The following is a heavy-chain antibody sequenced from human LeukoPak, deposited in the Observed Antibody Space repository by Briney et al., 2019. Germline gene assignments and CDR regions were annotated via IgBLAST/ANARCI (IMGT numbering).Heavy chain of an antibody. D-gene: IGHD6-6*01. CDR1: GGSISSLY. CDR3: ARHRAYSSSSPFDY. J-gene: IGHJ4*02. Sequence: SETLSLTCSVSGGSISSLYWSWLRQPPGKGLEWIGYIYYTGSTNYNPSLKSRVTMFVDMSKNQFSLRLSSVTAAHTAVYYCARHRAYSSSSPFDYWGQGTLVTVSS. V-gene: IGHV4-59*08. CDR2: IYYTGST.